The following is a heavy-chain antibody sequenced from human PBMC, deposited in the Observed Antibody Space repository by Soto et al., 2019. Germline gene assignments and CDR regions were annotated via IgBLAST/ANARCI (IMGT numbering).Heavy chain of an antibody. D-gene: IGHD3-22*01. V-gene: IGHV4-39*01. J-gene: IGHJ4*02. CDR3: ANHGRYYYDSSGYYPTSFDY. CDR2: IYYSGST. CDR1: GGSISSSSYY. Sequence: PSETLSLTCTVSGGSISSSSYYWGWIRQPPGKGLEWIGSIYYSGSTYYNPSLKSRVIISVDTSKNQFSLKLSSVTAADTAVYYCANHGRYYYDSSGYYPTSFDYWGQGTLVTVSS.